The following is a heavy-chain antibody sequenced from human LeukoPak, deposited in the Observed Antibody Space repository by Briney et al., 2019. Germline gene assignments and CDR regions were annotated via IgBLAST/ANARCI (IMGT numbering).Heavy chain of an antibody. CDR2: INTDGKHT. CDR1: GFTFSRYW. D-gene: IGHD6-19*01. V-gene: IGHV3-74*01. CDR3: VRDHNYGSGLDY. Sequence: GGSLRLSCAASGFTFSRYWMHWVRLVPGKGPVWVSHINTDGKHTTYADSVKGRFTISRDDAKNTLYLQMTSLRAEDTALYYCVRDHNYGSGLDYWGQGVLVTVSS. J-gene: IGHJ4*02.